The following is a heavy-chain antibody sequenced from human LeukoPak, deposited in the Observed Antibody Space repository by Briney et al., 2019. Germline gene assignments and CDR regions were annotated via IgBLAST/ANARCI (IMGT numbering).Heavy chain of an antibody. V-gene: IGHV4-61*02. J-gene: IGHJ3*02. Sequence: SETLSLTCTVSGGSISSGSYYWSWIRQPAGKGLEWIGRIYTSGSTNYNPSLKSRVTISVDTSENQFSLKLSSVTAADTAVYYCARFTSRDAFDIWGQGTMVTVSS. CDR2: IYTSGST. CDR1: GGSISSGSYY. CDR3: ARFTSRDAFDI. D-gene: IGHD6-6*01.